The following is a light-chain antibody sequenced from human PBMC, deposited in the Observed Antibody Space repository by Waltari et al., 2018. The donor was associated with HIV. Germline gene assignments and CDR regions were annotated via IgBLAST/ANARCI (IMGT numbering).Light chain of an antibody. J-gene: IGKJ2*03. Sequence: DIQMTQSPSSLSASVGDRVTITCRASQSISSYLNWYQQKPGKAPKLLIYAASSLQSGVPSRFSGSGSGTDFTLTISSVQPDDAATYYCQQYNNLYSFGQGTKLEIK. CDR2: AAS. CDR1: QSISSY. V-gene: IGKV1-39*01. CDR3: QQYNNLYS.